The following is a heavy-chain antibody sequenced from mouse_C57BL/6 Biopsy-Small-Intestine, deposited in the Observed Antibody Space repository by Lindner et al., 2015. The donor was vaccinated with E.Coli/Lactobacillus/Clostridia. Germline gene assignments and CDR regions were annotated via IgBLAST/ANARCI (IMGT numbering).Heavy chain of an antibody. D-gene: IGHD2-5*01. CDR2: IDPENGKT. V-gene: IGHV14-2*01. CDR1: GFNIIDYY. CDR3: ARRVYSTPWYFDV. Sequence: VQLQESGAELVKPGASVKLSCTASGFNIIDYYMHWVTQRTEQGLEWIGRIDPENGKTKYAPKFQGKATITADTSSNTAYLQLNSLTSEDTAVYYRARRVYSTPWYFDVWGTGTTVTVSS. J-gene: IGHJ1*03.